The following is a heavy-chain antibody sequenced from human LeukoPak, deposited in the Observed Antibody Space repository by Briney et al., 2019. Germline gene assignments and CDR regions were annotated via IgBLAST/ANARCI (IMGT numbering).Heavy chain of an antibody. J-gene: IGHJ4*02. CDR2: MNPNSGNT. CDR1: GYTFTSYD. CDR3: ARRSIAAAGFDY. D-gene: IGHD6-13*01. Sequence: ASVKVSCKASGYTFTSYDINWVRQATGQGLEWMGWMNPNSGNTGYAQKFHGRGTMTRNASISTAYMDLSSLRSEDRAVYYCARRSIAAAGFDYWGQGTLVTVSS. V-gene: IGHV1-8*01.